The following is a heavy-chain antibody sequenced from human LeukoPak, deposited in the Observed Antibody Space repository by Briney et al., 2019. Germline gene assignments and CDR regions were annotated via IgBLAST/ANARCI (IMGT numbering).Heavy chain of an antibody. D-gene: IGHD1-26*01. Sequence: ASVNVSCKVSGYTLTELSMHWVRQAPGKGLEWMGGFDPEDGETIYAQKFQGRVTMTEDTSTDTAYMELSSLRSDDTAVYYCARGGRAVGAFDIWGQGTMVTVSS. CDR2: FDPEDGET. V-gene: IGHV1-24*01. CDR1: GYTLTELS. J-gene: IGHJ3*02. CDR3: ARGGRAVGAFDI.